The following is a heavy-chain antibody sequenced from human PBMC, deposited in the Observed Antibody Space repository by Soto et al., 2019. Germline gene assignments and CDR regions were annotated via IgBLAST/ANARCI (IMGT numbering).Heavy chain of an antibody. CDR2: IKSKTDGGTT. J-gene: IGHJ3*02. V-gene: IGHV3-15*07. CDR1: GFTFSNAW. D-gene: IGHD6-13*01. CDR3: SRYGKAADAFDI. Sequence: GGSLRLSCAASGFTFSNAWMNWVRQAPGKGLEWVGRIKSKTDGGTTDYAAPVKGRFTISRDDSKNTLYLQMNSLKTEDTAVYYCSRYGKAADAFDIWGQGTMVTVSS.